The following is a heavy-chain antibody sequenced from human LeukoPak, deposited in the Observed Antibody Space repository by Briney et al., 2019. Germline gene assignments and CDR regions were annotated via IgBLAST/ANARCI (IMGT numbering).Heavy chain of an antibody. CDR1: GDSISSGGYS. D-gene: IGHD4-17*01. V-gene: IGHV4-30-2*01. CDR2: IYHSGST. CDR3: ARGHGDYDNWFDP. J-gene: IGHJ5*02. Sequence: SQTLSLTCAVSGDSISSGGYSWNWIRQPPGKGLEWIGYIYHSGSTYYNPSLKSRVTISVDRSKNQFSLKLSSVTAADTAVYFCARGHGDYDNWFDPWGQGTLVTVSS.